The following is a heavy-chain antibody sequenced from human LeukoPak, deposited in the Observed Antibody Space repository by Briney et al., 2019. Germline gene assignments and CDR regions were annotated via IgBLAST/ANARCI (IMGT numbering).Heavy chain of an antibody. CDR2: ISSSSSTI. J-gene: IGHJ4*02. Sequence: GGSLRLSCAASGFTFSSYSMNWVRQAPGKGLEGVSYISSSSSTIYYADSVKGRFTISRDNAKNSLYLQMNSLRAEDTAVYYCARDPRGDYYDSSGFNYWGQGTLVTVSS. D-gene: IGHD3-22*01. CDR3: ARDPRGDYYDSSGFNY. CDR1: GFTFSSYS. V-gene: IGHV3-48*01.